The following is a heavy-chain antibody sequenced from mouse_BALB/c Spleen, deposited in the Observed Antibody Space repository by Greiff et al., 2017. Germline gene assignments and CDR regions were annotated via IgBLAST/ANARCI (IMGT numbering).Heavy chain of an antibody. CDR1: GYSITSDYA. J-gene: IGHJ3*01. CDR3: ARGDYDYERFAY. Sequence: EVQGVESGPGLVKPSQSLSLTCTVTGYSITSDYAWNWIRQFPGNKLEWMGYISYSGSTSYNPSLKSRISITRDTSKNQFFLQLNSVTTEDTATYYCARGDYDYERFAYWGQGTLVTVSA. D-gene: IGHD2-4*01. CDR2: ISYSGST. V-gene: IGHV3-2*02.